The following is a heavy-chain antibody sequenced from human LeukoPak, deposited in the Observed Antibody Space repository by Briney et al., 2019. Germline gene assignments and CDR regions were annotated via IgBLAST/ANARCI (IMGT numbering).Heavy chain of an antibody. CDR1: GFTFSSYA. V-gene: IGHV3-30-3*01. J-gene: IGHJ4*02. Sequence: GGSLRLSCAASGFTFSSYAMHWVRQAPGKGLEWVALITYDGSSKYYADSVKGRFIISRDNSKNTLYLQMSSLRAEDTAVYYCAREQRGYDCYYWGQGTLVTVSS. D-gene: IGHD5-12*01. CDR3: AREQRGYDCYY. CDR2: ITYDGSSK.